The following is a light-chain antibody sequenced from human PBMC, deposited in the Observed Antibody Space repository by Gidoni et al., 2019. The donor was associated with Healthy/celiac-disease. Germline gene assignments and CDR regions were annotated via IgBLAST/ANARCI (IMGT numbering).Light chain of an antibody. CDR2: AAS. V-gene: IGKV1-39*01. Sequence: DIQMTQSPSSLSASVGDRVTITCRASQSISSYLNWYQQKPEKAPKLLIYAASSLQSGVPSRFSGSGSGTDFTLTISSLQPEDFATYYCQQIYSTPRTFGQGTKLEIK. CDR3: QQIYSTPRT. CDR1: QSISSY. J-gene: IGKJ2*01.